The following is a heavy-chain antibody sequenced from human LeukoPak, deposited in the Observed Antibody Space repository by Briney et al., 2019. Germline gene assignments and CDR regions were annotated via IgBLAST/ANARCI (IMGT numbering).Heavy chain of an antibody. J-gene: IGHJ5*02. V-gene: IGHV3-73*01. Sequence: GGSLRLSCAASGFTFSGSAMHWVRQASGKGLEWVGRIRSKANSYATAYAASVKGRFTISRDDLKNTAYLQMNSLKTEDTAVYYCSGLNWFDPWGQGTLVTVSS. D-gene: IGHD3-22*01. CDR3: SGLNWFDP. CDR2: IRSKANSYAT. CDR1: GFTFSGSA.